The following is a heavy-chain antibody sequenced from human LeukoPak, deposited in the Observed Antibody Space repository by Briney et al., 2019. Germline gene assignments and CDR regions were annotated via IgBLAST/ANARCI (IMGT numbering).Heavy chain of an antibody. Sequence: PSETLSLTCTVSGYSISSGYYWGWIGQSPGKGLEWIGSIYNSGSTYYDPSLKSRITISVDTSKNQFSLRLRSVTAADTATYYCARDRLWIEPLDYWGQGTLLIVSS. CDR3: ARDRLWIEPLDY. D-gene: IGHD5-18*01. CDR1: GYSISSGYY. CDR2: IYNSGST. V-gene: IGHV4-38-2*02. J-gene: IGHJ4*02.